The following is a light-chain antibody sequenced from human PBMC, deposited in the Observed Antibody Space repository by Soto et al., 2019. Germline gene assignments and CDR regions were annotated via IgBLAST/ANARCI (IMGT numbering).Light chain of an antibody. Sequence: DLQMTQSPSSLSASVEDRVIITCRASQSISNHLNWYQQKPGKAPKLLIFAASSLQSGVPSRFSGSRSGPDFTLTISSLQPEDFATYYCQQSYSTPLTFGGGTKVDI. J-gene: IGKJ4*01. V-gene: IGKV1-39*01. CDR1: QSISNH. CDR2: AAS. CDR3: QQSYSTPLT.